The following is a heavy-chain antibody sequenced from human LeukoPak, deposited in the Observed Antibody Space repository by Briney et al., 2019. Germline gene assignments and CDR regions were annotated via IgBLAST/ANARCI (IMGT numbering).Heavy chain of an antibody. CDR2: INHSGST. V-gene: IGHV4-34*01. CDR3: ARGEYSSSLDY. Sequence: SETLSLTCAVYGGSFSGYYWSWIRQPPGKGLEWIGEINHSGSTNYNPSLKSRVTISVDTSKNQFSLELSSVTAADTAVYYCARGEYSSSLDYWGQGTLVTVSS. CDR1: GGSFSGYY. D-gene: IGHD6-6*01. J-gene: IGHJ4*02.